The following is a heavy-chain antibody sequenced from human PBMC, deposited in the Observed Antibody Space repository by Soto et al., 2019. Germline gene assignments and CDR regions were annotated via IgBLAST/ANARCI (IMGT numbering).Heavy chain of an antibody. CDR3: ARDNHSYGHDVLDY. Sequence: QVQLVESGGGVVQPGRSLRLSCAASGFTFSSYAMHWVRQAPGKGLEWVAVISYDGSNKYYADSVKGRFTISRDNSKNTVYVQKNSLGAEDTAVYSCARDNHSYGHDVLDYWGQGDLVAVSS. CDR2: ISYDGSNK. CDR1: GFTFSSYA. V-gene: IGHV3-30-3*01. D-gene: IGHD5-18*01. J-gene: IGHJ4*02.